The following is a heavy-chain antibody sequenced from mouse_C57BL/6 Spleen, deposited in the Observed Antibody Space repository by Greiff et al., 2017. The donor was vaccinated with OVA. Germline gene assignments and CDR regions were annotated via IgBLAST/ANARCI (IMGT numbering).Heavy chain of an antibody. D-gene: IGHD2-2*01. CDR2: ICSGGSYT. CDR1: GFTFSSYG. CDR3: ARRGVDGYDYAMDY. V-gene: IGHV5-6*01. J-gene: IGHJ4*01. Sequence: DVQLVASWGDLVKPGGSLKLSCAASGFTFSSYGMSWVRPTPDQRLEWVATICSGGSYTFSPDSVKERYTIYKDNTKNTLYLQMSSLKSEDTAMYYCARRGVDGYDYAMDYWGQGTSVTVSS.